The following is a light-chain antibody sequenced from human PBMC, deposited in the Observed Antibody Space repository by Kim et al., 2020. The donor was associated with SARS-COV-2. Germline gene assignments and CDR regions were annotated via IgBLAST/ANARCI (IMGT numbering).Light chain of an antibody. J-gene: IGKJ1*01. V-gene: IGKV1-5*03. Sequence: DIQMTQSPSTLSASVGDRVTITCRASQSISSWLAWYQQKPGKAPKLLIYKASSLESGVPSRFSGSGSGTEFTLTISSLQPDDFATYYSQQYNSDSLTFGQGTKVEIK. CDR3: QQYNSDSLT. CDR1: QSISSW. CDR2: KAS.